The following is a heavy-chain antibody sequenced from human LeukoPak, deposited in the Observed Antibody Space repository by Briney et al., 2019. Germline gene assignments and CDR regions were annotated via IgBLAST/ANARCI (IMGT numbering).Heavy chain of an antibody. CDR1: GYTFSDLW. V-gene: IGHV5-51*01. Sequence: GESLKISCQASGYTFSDLWIGWVRQMPGQGLEWMGSVYPADSDTRYSPSFEGHVTISADKSTSTAYLHWSTLKASDTAIYYCARHEVTAAAGTEFDSWGQGTLVTVSS. CDR3: ARHEVTAAAGTEFDS. D-gene: IGHD6-13*01. J-gene: IGHJ4*02. CDR2: VYPADSDT.